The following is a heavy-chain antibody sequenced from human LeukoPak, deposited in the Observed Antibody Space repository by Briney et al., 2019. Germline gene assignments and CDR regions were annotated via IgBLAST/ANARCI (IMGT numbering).Heavy chain of an antibody. V-gene: IGHV1-18*01. CDR2: ISAYNGNT. CDR1: GYTFTSYG. D-gene: IGHD3-3*01. Sequence: ASVKVSCKASGYTFTSYGISWVRQAPGQGLEWMGWISAYNGNTNYAQKLQGRVTMTTDTSTGTAYMELRSLRSDDTAVYYCAREALGFWSGPNYYYYGMDVWGQGTTVTVSS. J-gene: IGHJ6*02. CDR3: AREALGFWSGPNYYYYGMDV.